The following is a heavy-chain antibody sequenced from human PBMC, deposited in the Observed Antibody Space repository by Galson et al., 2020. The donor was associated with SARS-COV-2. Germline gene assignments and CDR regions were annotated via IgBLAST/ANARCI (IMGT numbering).Heavy chain of an antibody. CDR2: ISSSGSTI. V-gene: IGHV3-48*03. CDR1: GFTFSSYE. CDR3: ARPPRWYYDSSGYPRGGYYFDY. D-gene: IGHD3-22*01. J-gene: IGHJ4*02. Sequence: GESLKISCAASGFTFSSYEMNWVRQAPGKGLEWVSYISSSGSTIYYADSVKGRFTISRDNAKNSLYLQMNSLRAEDTAVYYCARPPRWYYDSSGYPRGGYYFDYWGQGTLVTVSS.